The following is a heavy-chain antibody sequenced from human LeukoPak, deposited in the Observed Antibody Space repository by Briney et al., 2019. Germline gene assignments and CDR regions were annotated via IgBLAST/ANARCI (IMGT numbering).Heavy chain of an antibody. CDR3: ASEEEYSSSSPLDY. V-gene: IGHV3-30*02. D-gene: IGHD6-6*01. CDR1: GFTFSSYG. Sequence: PGGSLRLSCAASGFTFSSYGMHWVRQAPGKGLEWVAFIRYGGSNKYYADSVKGRFTISRDNSKNTLYLQMNSLRAEDTAVYYCASEEEYSSSSPLDYWGQGTLVTVSS. J-gene: IGHJ4*02. CDR2: IRYGGSNK.